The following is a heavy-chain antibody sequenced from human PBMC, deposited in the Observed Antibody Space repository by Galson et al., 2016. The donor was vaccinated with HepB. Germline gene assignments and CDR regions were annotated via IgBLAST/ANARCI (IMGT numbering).Heavy chain of an antibody. CDR1: GFTFSDYY. V-gene: IGHV3-11*06. D-gene: IGHD6-13*01. J-gene: IGHJ6*03. CDR3: SRVQQLDYYYYYMDF. CDR2: ISSTSRYT. Sequence: SLRLSCAASGFTFSDYYMTWIRQAPGKGLEWVSYISSTSRYTNYADSLKSRFTISRDNAKNSLYLQMHSLRAEDTAVYYCSRVQQLDYYYYYMDFWGKGTTVTVSS.